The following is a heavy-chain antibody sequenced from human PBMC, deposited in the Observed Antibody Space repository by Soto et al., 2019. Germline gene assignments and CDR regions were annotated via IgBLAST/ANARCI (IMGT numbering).Heavy chain of an antibody. Sequence: VSLRLSGAASGFTFSVYWMSWVRQAPWKGLEWVANIIQDGSEKYYVDSVKGRFTISRDNAKNSLYLQMNSLRAEDTALYYCASELVRGVPDVWGQGTTVTVSS. CDR1: GFTFSVYW. CDR2: IIQDGSEK. D-gene: IGHD3-10*01. V-gene: IGHV3-7*03. J-gene: IGHJ6*02. CDR3: ASELVRGVPDV.